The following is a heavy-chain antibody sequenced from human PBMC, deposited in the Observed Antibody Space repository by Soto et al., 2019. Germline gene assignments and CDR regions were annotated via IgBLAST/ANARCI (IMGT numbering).Heavy chain of an antibody. D-gene: IGHD3-16*01. CDR1: GGFVSSSSYS. V-gene: IGHV4-39*07. CDR3: ARGPPHV. CDR2: MYSSENT. Sequence: SETLSLTCSVSGGFVSSSSYSWGWICQSPGKGLEWIGTMYSSENTYYNPSLLSRVTISVDTSKNEFSLRLSSVTAADTAVYYCARGPPHVWGQGTLVTVSS. J-gene: IGHJ4*02.